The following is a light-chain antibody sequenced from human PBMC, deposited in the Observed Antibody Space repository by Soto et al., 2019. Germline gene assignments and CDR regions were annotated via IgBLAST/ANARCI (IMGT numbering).Light chain of an antibody. CDR3: QSYDSSSRVV. CDR1: NSNIGYNS. Sequence: QSVLTQPPSVSGTPGQRVTISCSGSNSNIGYNSVYWYQQLPGTAPKLLIYRSHERPSGVPDRFSGSKSGTSASLAISGLQAEDEADYYCQSYDSSSRVVFGGGTKLTVL. CDR2: RSH. V-gene: IGLV1-44*01. J-gene: IGLJ2*01.